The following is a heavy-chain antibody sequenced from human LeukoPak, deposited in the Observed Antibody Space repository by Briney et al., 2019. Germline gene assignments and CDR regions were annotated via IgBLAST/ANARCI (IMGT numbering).Heavy chain of an antibody. Sequence: SETLSLTCTVSGGSISSSSYYWGWIRQPPGKGLGWIGSIYYSGSTYYNPSLKSRVTISVDTSKNQFSLKLSSVTAADTAEYYCARGVTGFDPWGQGTLVTVSS. CDR3: ARGVTGFDP. CDR1: GGSISSSSYY. J-gene: IGHJ5*02. CDR2: IYYSGST. V-gene: IGHV4-39*07. D-gene: IGHD4-23*01.